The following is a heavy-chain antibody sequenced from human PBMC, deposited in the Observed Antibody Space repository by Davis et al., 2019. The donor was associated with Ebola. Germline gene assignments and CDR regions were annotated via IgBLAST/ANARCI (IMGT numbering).Heavy chain of an antibody. CDR3: AKGDRMDV. J-gene: IGHJ6*04. V-gene: IGHV3-74*01. Sequence: HTGGSLRLSCAASGFTFSSYWMHWVRQAPGKGLVWVSRIKTDTTITAYADSVKGRFTIYRDNAKNTLYLQMNSLRAEDTAVYYCAKGDRMDVWGKGTTVTVSS. CDR2: IKTDTTIT. CDR1: GFTFSSYW.